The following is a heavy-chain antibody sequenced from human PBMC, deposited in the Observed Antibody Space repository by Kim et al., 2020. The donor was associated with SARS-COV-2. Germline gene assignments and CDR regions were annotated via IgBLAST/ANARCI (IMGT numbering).Heavy chain of an antibody. J-gene: IGHJ3*02. CDR2: LHSSGNT. CDR1: GASVTSYY. Sequence: SETLSLTCTVSGASVTSYYWSWIRQSAGKGLEYIGRLHSSGNTYYNPSLKSRVTMSMDRSKNQFSLNMTSVTAADTAMYYCMKGASHEEDAFDIWGQGTMVTVSS. CDR3: MKGASHEEDAFDI. V-gene: IGHV4-4*07.